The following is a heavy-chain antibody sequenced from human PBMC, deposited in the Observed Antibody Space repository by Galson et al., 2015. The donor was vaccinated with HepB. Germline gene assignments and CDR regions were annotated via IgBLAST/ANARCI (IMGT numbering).Heavy chain of an antibody. J-gene: IGHJ6*02. Sequence: SLRLSCAASGFTVSSNYMSWVRQAPGKGLEWVSVIYSGGSTYYADSVKGRFTISRHNSKNTLYLQMNSLRAEDTAVYYCARSGSGSYYYGMDVWGQGTTVTVSS. CDR2: IYSGGST. V-gene: IGHV3-53*04. D-gene: IGHD1-26*01. CDR3: ARSGSGSYYYGMDV. CDR1: GFTVSSNY.